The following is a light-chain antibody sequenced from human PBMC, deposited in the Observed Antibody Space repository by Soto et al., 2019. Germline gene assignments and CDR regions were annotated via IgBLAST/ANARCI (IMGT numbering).Light chain of an antibody. Sequence: EIVLTQSPATLSLSPGERATLSCRASQSVRNSLIWYQQKPGQAPRLLIYDVSNRATSIPARFSGSGSETDFTVTISSLEPEDFAVYYCQQRYSWPITFGQGTRLEIK. CDR2: DVS. J-gene: IGKJ5*01. CDR1: QSVRNS. V-gene: IGKV3-11*01. CDR3: QQRYSWPIT.